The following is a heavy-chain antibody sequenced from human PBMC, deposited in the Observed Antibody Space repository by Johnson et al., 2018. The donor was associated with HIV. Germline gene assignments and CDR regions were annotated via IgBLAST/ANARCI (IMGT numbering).Heavy chain of an antibody. CDR2: ISEAGSGK. J-gene: IGHJ3*02. CDR1: GFTFTEHW. CDR3: ARDPEGGAFEI. Sequence: EVQLVESGGDLVQPGGSLRLSCAAAGFTFTEHWMSWVRKAPGKGLEWVADISEAGSGKFYVDSVKGRFTISRDNSKNSLYLQMNSLRAEDTAVYYCARDPEGGAFEIWGQGTKVTVSS. V-gene: IGHV3-7*05. D-gene: IGHD1-26*01.